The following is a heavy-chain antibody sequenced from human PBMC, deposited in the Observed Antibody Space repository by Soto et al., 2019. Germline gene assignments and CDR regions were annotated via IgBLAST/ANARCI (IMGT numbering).Heavy chain of an antibody. D-gene: IGHD6-13*01. CDR1: GGSISSGGYS. CDR3: ARRGPGTYFDY. J-gene: IGHJ4*02. CDR2: IYHSGST. V-gene: IGHV4-30-2*01. Sequence: SETLSLTCAVSGGSISSGGYSWSWIRQPPGKGLEWIGCIYHSGSTYYNPSLKSRVTISVDNPKNTLYLQMNSLRAEDTAVYYCARRGPGTYFDYWGQGTLVTVSS.